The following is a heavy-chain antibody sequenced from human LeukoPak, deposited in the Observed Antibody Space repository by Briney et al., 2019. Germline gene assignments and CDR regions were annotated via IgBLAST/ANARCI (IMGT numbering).Heavy chain of an antibody. CDR1: GFNFGNAW. J-gene: IGHJ5*02. Sequence: GSLRLSCAASGFNFGNAWMYWVRQAPGKGLEWVGRIKSKVDGGAIDYPTPVKARFTMSRDDSRNIPYLQMNSLKTEDTARYYCATDTFYMKGFDPWGQGTQVIVSS. CDR3: ATDTFYMKGFDP. D-gene: IGHD2/OR15-2a*01. V-gene: IGHV3-15*07. CDR2: IKSKVDGGAI.